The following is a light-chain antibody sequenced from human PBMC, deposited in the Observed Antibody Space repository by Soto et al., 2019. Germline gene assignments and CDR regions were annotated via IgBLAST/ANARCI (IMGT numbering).Light chain of an antibody. V-gene: IGKV3-20*01. CDR3: QQYDSSPLT. CDR1: QSVSSSY. CDR2: GAS. Sequence: EIVLTQSPGTLSLSPGERATLSCRASQSVSSSYLAWYQQKPGQAPRLLIYGASSRATGIPDWFSGSGSGTAFTLTISRLEPEDFAVYYCQQYDSSPLTFGGGTKVEIK. J-gene: IGKJ4*01.